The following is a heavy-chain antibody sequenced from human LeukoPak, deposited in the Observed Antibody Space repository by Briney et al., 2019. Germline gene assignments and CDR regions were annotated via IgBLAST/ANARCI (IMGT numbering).Heavy chain of an antibody. CDR1: GGTFSSYT. CDR2: IIPILGIA. V-gene: IGHV1-69*02. CDR3: ARGGEDIVVVPAASTGYNWFDP. Sequence: SVKVSCKASGGTFSSYTISWVRQAPGRGLEWMGRIIPILGIANYAQKFQGRVTITADKSTSTAYMELSSLRSEDTAVYYCARGGEDIVVVPAASTGYNWFDPWGQGTLVTVSS. J-gene: IGHJ5*02. D-gene: IGHD2-2*01.